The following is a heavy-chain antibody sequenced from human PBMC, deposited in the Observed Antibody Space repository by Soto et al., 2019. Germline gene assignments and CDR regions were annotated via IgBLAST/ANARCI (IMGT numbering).Heavy chain of an antibody. Sequence: ASVKVSCKASGYTFTSYGISWVRQAPGQGLEWMGWISAYNGNTNYAQKLQGRVTMTTDTSTSTAYMGLRSLRSDDTAVYYCARDAGIAAAGTWWFDPWGQGTLVTVSS. CDR3: ARDAGIAAAGTWWFDP. CDR1: GYTFTSYG. J-gene: IGHJ5*02. V-gene: IGHV1-18*01. CDR2: ISAYNGNT. D-gene: IGHD6-13*01.